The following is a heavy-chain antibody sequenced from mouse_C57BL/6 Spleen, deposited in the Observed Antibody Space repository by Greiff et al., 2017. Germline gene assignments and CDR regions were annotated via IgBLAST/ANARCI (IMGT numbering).Heavy chain of an antibody. Sequence: VKLQQSGAELARPGASVKLSCKASGYTFTSYGISWVKQRTGQGLEWIGEIYPRSGNTYYNEKFKGKATLTADKSSSTAYMELRSLTSEASAVYFCARTNCTYAMDDWGQGTSVTVSS. CDR3: ARTNCTYAMDD. CDR1: GYTFTSYG. CDR2: IYPRSGNT. J-gene: IGHJ4*01. V-gene: IGHV1-81*01. D-gene: IGHD4-1*02.